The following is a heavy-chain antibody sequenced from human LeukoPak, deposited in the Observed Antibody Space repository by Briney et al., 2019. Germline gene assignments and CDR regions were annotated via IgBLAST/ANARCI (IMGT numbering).Heavy chain of an antibody. CDR3: AREFRRYCSGGNCYSPLEYAFDI. D-gene: IGHD2-15*01. Sequence: ASVKVSCKASGYTFTGYYIHWVRQAPGQGLEWMGWINPNTGGTNYAQKFQGRVTMTRDTSISTAYMELSGLRSDDTAVYYCAREFRRYCSGGNCYSPLEYAFDIWGQGTMVTVSS. J-gene: IGHJ3*02. V-gene: IGHV1-2*02. CDR1: GYTFTGYY. CDR2: INPNTGGT.